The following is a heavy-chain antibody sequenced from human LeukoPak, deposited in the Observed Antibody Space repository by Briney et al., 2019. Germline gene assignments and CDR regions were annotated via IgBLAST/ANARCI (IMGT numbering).Heavy chain of an antibody. CDR1: GGSISSYY. CDR2: IYYSRST. CDR3: ARHLNWAFDY. D-gene: IGHD7-27*01. J-gene: IGHJ4*02. Sequence: SETLSLTCTVSGGSISSYYWSWIRQPPGKGLEWIGYIYYSRSTNYNPSLKSRVTISVDTSKNQFSLKLSTVTAADAAVYYCARHLNWAFDYWGQGTLVTVSS. V-gene: IGHV4-59*08.